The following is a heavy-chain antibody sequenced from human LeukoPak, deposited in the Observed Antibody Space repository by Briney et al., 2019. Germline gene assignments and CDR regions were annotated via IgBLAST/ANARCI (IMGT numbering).Heavy chain of an antibody. Sequence: SETLSLTCTVSGGSISSYYWSWIRQPPGRGQEWIGYIYYSGSTNYNPSLKSRVTISVDTSKNQFSLKLSSVTAADTAVYYCARDIASFFGYNSWGFFDYWGQGTLVTVSS. J-gene: IGHJ4*02. D-gene: IGHD5-24*01. CDR3: ARDIASFFGYNSWGFFDY. CDR2: IYYSGST. CDR1: GGSISSYY. V-gene: IGHV4-59*01.